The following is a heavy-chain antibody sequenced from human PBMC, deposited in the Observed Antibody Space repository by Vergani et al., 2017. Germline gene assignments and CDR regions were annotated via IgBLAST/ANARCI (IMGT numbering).Heavy chain of an antibody. Sequence: QVKLQESGPGLVKPSETLSLTCTVSGASVNSYYWSWIRQPPGKGLEWMGYVSFRGDTLYDPSVKGRMTISLNTSSNQFSLYLTSVTAVDTAVYYCARSRIYYGAGSPDYWGQGTLVTVSS. V-gene: IGHV4-59*02. CDR2: VSFRGDT. CDR3: ARSRIYYGAGSPDY. J-gene: IGHJ4*02. CDR1: GASVNSYY. D-gene: IGHD3-10*01.